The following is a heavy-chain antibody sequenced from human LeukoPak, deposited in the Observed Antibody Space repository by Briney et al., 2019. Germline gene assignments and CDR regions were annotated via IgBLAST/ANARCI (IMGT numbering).Heavy chain of an antibody. CDR2: FTHHGET. D-gene: IGHD4-17*01. Sequence: SETLSLTCAVYGGSLSGYFWSWIRQPPGKGLEWIAEFTHHGETNYNPSLKSRLTMSVDTSKKQFSLKMSSVTAADTAVYYCAIIYGDYADFDYWGQGTLVTVSS. V-gene: IGHV4-34*01. CDR3: AIIYGDYADFDY. CDR1: GGSLSGYF. J-gene: IGHJ4*02.